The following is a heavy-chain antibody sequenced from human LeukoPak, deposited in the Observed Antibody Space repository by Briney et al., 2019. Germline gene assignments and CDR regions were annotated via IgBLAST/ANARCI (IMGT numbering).Heavy chain of an antibody. V-gene: IGHV4-31*03. Sequence: PSETLSLTCTVSGGSISSGGYYWSWIRQHPGKGLEWIGYIYYSGSTYYNPSLKSRVTISVDTSKNQFSLKLSSVTAADTAVYYCARYYYDSSGYYPTHFDYWGQGTLVTVSS. J-gene: IGHJ4*02. CDR1: GGSISSGGYY. CDR3: ARYYYDSSGYYPTHFDY. D-gene: IGHD3-22*01. CDR2: IYYSGST.